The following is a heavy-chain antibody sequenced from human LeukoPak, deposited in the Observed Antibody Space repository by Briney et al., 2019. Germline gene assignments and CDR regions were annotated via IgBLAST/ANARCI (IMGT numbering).Heavy chain of an antibody. CDR2: INHSGST. V-gene: IGHV4-34*01. CDR3: AREARYYYDSSGYQN. D-gene: IGHD3-22*01. CDR1: GGSFSGYY. Sequence: SETLSLTCAVYGGSFSGYYWSWIRQPPGKGLEWIGEINHSGSTNYNPSLKSRVTISVDTSKNQFSLKLSSVTAADTAVYYCAREARYYYDSSGYQNWGQGTLVTVSS. J-gene: IGHJ4*02.